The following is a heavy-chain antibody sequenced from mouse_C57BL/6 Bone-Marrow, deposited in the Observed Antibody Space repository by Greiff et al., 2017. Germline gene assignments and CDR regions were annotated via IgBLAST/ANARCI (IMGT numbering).Heavy chain of an antibody. V-gene: IGHV14-4*01. CDR2: IDPENGDT. CDR3: TTVPYFDD. J-gene: IGHJ2*01. Sequence: VQLQQSGAELVRPGASVKLSCTASGFNIKDDYMHWVKQRPEQGLEWIGWIDPENGDTEYASKFQGKATITADTSSNTAYLQLSSLTSEDTAVYYCTTVPYFDDGGQGTTLTVSS. D-gene: IGHD2-14*01. CDR1: GFNIKDDY.